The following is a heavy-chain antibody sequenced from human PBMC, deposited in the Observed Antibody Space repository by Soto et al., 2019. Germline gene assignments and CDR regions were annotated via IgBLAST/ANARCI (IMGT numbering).Heavy chain of an antibody. D-gene: IGHD6-13*01. CDR1: GFTFSRYW. J-gene: IGHJ5*02. Sequence: GGSLRLSCAASGFTFSRYWMHWVRQAPGKGLVWVSRINSDGRSTSYAGSVKGRFTISRDNAKNTLYLQMNSLRAEDTAVYYCARAEAAGLNWFDPWGQGTLVTVSS. CDR2: INSDGRST. V-gene: IGHV3-74*01. CDR3: ARAEAAGLNWFDP.